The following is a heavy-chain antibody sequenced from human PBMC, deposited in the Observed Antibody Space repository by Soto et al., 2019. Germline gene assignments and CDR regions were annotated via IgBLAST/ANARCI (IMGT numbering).Heavy chain of an antibody. J-gene: IGHJ3*02. V-gene: IGHV3-72*01. Sequence: EVQLVESGGGLVQPGGSLRLSCAASGFTFSDHYMDWVRQAPGKGLEWVGRTRNKANSYTTEYAASVKGRFTISRDDSKNSLYLQMNSLKTADTAVYYCARGGIYDYVWGSYRSDAFDIWGQGTMVTVSS. CDR3: ARGGIYDYVWGSYRSDAFDI. D-gene: IGHD3-16*02. CDR2: TRNKANSYTT. CDR1: GFTFSDHY.